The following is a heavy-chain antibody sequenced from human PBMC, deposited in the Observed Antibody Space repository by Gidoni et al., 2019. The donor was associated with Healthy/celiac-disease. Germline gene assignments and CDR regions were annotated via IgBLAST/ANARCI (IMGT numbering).Heavy chain of an antibody. J-gene: IGHJ3*02. CDR2: ISYDGSNK. CDR1: GCTFRSYG. V-gene: IGHV3-30*18. CDR3: AKEVQYQLLYGSNHDAFDI. Sequence: QVQLVESGGGVVQPVRSLRPSCAASGCTFRSYGMHWVRQAPSKGLEWVAVISYDGSNKYYADSVKGRFTISRDNSKNTLYLQMNSLRAEDTAVYYCAKEVQYQLLYGSNHDAFDIWGQGTMVTVSS. D-gene: IGHD2-2*02.